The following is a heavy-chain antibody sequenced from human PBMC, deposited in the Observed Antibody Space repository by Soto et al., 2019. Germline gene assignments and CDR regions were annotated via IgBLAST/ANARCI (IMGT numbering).Heavy chain of an antibody. CDR2: LIPIFGTA. Sequence: QVQLVQSGAEVKKPGSSVKVSCKASGGTFSSYAISWVRQSPGQGLEWMGGLIPIFGTANYAQKFQARVTITADESTSTAYMELSSLRSEDTAVYYCARGPSGGGSGYADYWGQGTLVTVSS. J-gene: IGHJ4*02. D-gene: IGHD3-22*01. V-gene: IGHV1-69*01. CDR3: ARGPSGGGSGYADY. CDR1: GGTFSSYA.